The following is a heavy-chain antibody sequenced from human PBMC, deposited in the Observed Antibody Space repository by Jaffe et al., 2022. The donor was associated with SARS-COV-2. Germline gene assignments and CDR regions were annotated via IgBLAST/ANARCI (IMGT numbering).Heavy chain of an antibody. J-gene: IGHJ5*02. CDR3: AREDCSILGCSSHLAWFDP. CDR2: ISSNGYYI. V-gene: IGHV3-21*01. Sequence: EVQLVESGGGLVKPGGSLRLSCAASGFTFRSYTMTWVRQAPGKGLEWVSSISSNGYYIYYADSVKGRFTISRDSAKNSLYLQMNSLRGEDTAVYFCAREDCSILGCSSHLAWFDPWGQGTLVTVSS. CDR1: GFTFRSYT. D-gene: IGHD2-15*01.